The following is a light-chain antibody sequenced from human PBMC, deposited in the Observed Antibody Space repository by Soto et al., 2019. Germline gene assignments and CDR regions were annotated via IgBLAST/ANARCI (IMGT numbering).Light chain of an antibody. CDR1: NSDIGAYNY. V-gene: IGLV2-14*03. CDR2: DLN. Sequence: QSALTQPASVSGSPGQSITISCTGTNSDIGAYNYVSWYQHHPGKAPKLIIYDLNNRPSGLSKRFSGSKSGNTASLTISGLQAEDEADYYCSSYTSSRIRVFGGGTKLTVL. CDR3: SSYTSSRIRV. J-gene: IGLJ3*02.